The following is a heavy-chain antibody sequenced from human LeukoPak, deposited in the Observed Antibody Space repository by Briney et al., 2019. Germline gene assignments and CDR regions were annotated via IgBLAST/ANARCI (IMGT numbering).Heavy chain of an antibody. J-gene: IGHJ1*01. CDR1: GFTFSSYA. CDR2: ISYDGSNK. D-gene: IGHD4-17*01. V-gene: IGHV3-30-3*01. Sequence: GGSLRLSCAASGFTFSSYAMHWVRQAPGKGLEWVAVISYDGSNKYYADSVKGRFTISRDNSKNTLYLQMNSLRAEDTAVYYCARVATTVTTPEYFQHWGQGTLVTVSS. CDR3: ARVATTVTTPEYFQH.